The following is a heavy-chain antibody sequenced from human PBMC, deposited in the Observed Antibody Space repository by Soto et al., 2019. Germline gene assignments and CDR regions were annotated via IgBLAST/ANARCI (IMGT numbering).Heavy chain of an antibody. CDR3: ARWVEVSLDYFDS. V-gene: IGHV4-59*12. CDR1: GASISTYY. D-gene: IGHD2-15*01. CDR2: IYLGGSI. Sequence: SETLSLTCSVSGASISTYYWTWIRQTPGKGLEWIGYIYLGGSINYNPSFKSRVIISVDTSKNHFSVKLSPVTAADTAVYYCARWVEVSLDYFDSRAQGTPVTVSS. J-gene: IGHJ4*02.